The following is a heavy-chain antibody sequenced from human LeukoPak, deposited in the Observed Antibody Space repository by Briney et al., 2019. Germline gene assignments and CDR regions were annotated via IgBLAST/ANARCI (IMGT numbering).Heavy chain of an antibody. J-gene: IGHJ3*02. V-gene: IGHV3-33*01. D-gene: IGHD2-15*01. CDR1: GFTFNSYG. CDR2: IWYDGSKK. Sequence: GGSLRLSCAASGFTFNSYGMHWVRQAPGKGLEWVAVIWYDGSKKFYADSGKGRFTISRDKSKNTLYLQMNSLRVEDTAVYYCAREGCSGTSCYGVDALDIWGQGTKVTVSS. CDR3: AREGCSGTSCYGVDALDI.